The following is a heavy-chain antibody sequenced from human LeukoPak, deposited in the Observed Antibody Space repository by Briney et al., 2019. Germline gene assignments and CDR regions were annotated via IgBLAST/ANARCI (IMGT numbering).Heavy chain of an antibody. CDR1: GFTFSDYY. CDR2: NSSSGSTI. V-gene: IGHV3-11*01. D-gene: IGHD4-23*01. Sequence: PGGSLRLSCAASGFTFSDYYMSWIRQAPGKGLEGVSYNSSSGSTIYYADSVKGRFTISRDNAKNSLYLQMNSLRAEDTAVYYCARDLDPYGGNQGYFDLWGRGTLVTVSS. CDR3: ARDLDPYGGNQGYFDL. J-gene: IGHJ2*01.